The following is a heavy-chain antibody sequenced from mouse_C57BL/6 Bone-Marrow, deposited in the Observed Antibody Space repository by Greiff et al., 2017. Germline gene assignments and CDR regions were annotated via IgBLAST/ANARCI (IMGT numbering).Heavy chain of an antibody. V-gene: IGHV1-19*01. Sequence: VQLQQSGPVLVKPGASVKMSCKASGYTFTDYYMNWVKQSHGKSLEWIGVINPYNGGTSYNQKFKGKATLTVDKSSSTAYMELNSLTSEDSAVYYCARRGAVWYYFDYWGQGTTLTVSS. CDR1: GYTFTDYY. CDR2: INPYNGGT. J-gene: IGHJ2*01. D-gene: IGHD2-10*02. CDR3: ARRGAVWYYFDY.